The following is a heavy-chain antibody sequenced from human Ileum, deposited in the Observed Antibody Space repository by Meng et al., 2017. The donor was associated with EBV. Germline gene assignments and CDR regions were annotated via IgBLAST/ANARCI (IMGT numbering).Heavy chain of an antibody. CDR3: ARWAFIYSYGFDH. CDR2: IYHSGGT. D-gene: IGHD5-18*01. CDR1: GASITESNS. J-gene: IGHJ4*02. V-gene: IGHV4-4*02. Sequence: QLQVQDAGPGLVKPSGTLSLTCAVSGASITESNSWSWVRQPPGKGLEWIGEIYHSGGTNYNPSLKSRVTISVDKSKNQISLKLNSVTAADTAVYYCARWAFIYSYGFDHWGQGTLVTVSS.